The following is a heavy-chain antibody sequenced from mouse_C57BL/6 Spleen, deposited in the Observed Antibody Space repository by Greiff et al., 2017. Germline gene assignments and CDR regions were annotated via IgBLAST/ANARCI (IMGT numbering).Heavy chain of an antibody. CDR3: AKVDGYYGAY. CDR2: ISSGSSTI. J-gene: IGHJ3*01. D-gene: IGHD2-3*01. V-gene: IGHV5-17*01. Sequence: EVKLQESGGGLVKPGGSLKLSCAASGFTFSDYGMHWVRQAPEKGLEWVAYISSGSSTIYYADTVKGRFTISRDNAKNTLFLQMTSLRSEDTAMYYCAKVDGYYGAYWGQGTLVTVSA. CDR1: GFTFSDYG.